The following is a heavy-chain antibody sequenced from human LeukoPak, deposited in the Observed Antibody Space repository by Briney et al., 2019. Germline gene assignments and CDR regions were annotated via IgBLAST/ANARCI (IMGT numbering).Heavy chain of an antibody. CDR2: IRYDGSNK. D-gene: IGHD6-13*01. Sequence: GGSLRLSCAASGFTFSSYGMHWVRQAPGKGLEWVAFIRYDGSNKYYADSVKGRFTISRDNAKNSLYLQVNSLRAEDTAVYYCARASSSWYYFDYWGQGTLVTVSS. CDR3: ARASSSWYYFDY. V-gene: IGHV3-30*02. J-gene: IGHJ4*02. CDR1: GFTFSSYG.